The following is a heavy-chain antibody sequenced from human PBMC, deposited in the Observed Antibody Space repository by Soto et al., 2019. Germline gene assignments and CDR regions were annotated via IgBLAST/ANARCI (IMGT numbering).Heavy chain of an antibody. CDR2: FSGTGGST. D-gene: IGHD6-19*01. CDR3: AKGQRYSSGPFDY. J-gene: IGHJ4*02. Sequence: GGSLRLSYAASGFTFSGYAMTWVRQSPGKGLEWVSTFSGTGGSTYYADSVKGRFAISRDDSKNTLYLQMNSLRAEDTAVYYCAKGQRYSSGPFDYWGQGSLVTVSS. V-gene: IGHV3-23*01. CDR1: GFTFSGYA.